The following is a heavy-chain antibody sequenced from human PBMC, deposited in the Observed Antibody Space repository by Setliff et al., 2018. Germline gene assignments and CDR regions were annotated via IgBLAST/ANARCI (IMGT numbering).Heavy chain of an antibody. CDR3: ARGDRGYYNFWSGSQGGNWFDP. D-gene: IGHD3-3*01. J-gene: IGHJ5*02. CDR2: IIPLFGTA. CDR1: GGSFSSYA. V-gene: IGHV1-69*13. Sequence: SVKVSCKASGGSFSSYAISWARQAPGQGLEWVGGIIPLFGTANYVQKFQGRVTITADESTSTAYMGLSSLRSEDTAVYYCARGDRGYYNFWSGSQGGNWFDPWG.